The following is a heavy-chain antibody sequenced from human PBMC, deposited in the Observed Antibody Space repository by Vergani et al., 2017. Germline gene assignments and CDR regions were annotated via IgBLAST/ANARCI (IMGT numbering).Heavy chain of an antibody. CDR1: GFTFSSYD. D-gene: IGHD3-3*01. J-gene: IGHJ6*02. Sequence: EVQLVESGGGLVQPGGSLRLSCAASGFTFSSYDMHWVRQATGKGLEWVGRTRNKANSYTTEYAASVKGRFTISRDDSKNSLYLQMNSLKTEDTAVYYCARAKRDDFWSGYPGGSYYYYGMDVWGQGTTVTVSS. CDR2: TRNKANSYTT. CDR3: ARAKRDDFWSGYPGGSYYYYGMDV. V-gene: IGHV3-72*01.